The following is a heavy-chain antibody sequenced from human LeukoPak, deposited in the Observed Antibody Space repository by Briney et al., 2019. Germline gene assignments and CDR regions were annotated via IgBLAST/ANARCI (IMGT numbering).Heavy chain of an antibody. CDR3: AKAEAYYDFWSGYYFDY. Sequence: PGGSLRLSCAASGFTFSSYGMHWVRQAPGKGLEWVAVISYDGSNKYYADSVEGRFTISRDNSKNTLYLQMNSLRAEDTAVYYCAKAEAYYDFWSGYYFDYWGQGTLVTVSS. CDR2: ISYDGSNK. D-gene: IGHD3-3*01. CDR1: GFTFSSYG. J-gene: IGHJ4*02. V-gene: IGHV3-30*18.